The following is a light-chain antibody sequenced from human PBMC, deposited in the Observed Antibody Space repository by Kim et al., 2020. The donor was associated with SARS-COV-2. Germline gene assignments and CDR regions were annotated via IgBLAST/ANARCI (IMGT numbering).Light chain of an antibody. Sequence: SASVGDRVTITCLASEFVNTFLNWYQQKPGTAPNLLIHSASRLQSGVPSHFSATGSGTEFTLIISGLQPEDFATYYCQQSYNTPYTFGQGTKLEI. CDR3: QQSYNTPYT. V-gene: IGKV1-39*01. CDR1: EFVNTF. CDR2: SAS. J-gene: IGKJ2*01.